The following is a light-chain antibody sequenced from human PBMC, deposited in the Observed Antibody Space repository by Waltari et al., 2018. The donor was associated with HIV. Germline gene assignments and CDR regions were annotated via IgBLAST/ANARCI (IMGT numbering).Light chain of an antibody. CDR3: VLYMYRGVWV. V-gene: IGLV8-61*01. Sequence: HTVVIHEPPLSVSPGGTVTLPFGMHSASVSTSDYPSRYQQTPGQAPRILLYNTHIRSSGVPDRFSGAILGNKAALTITGAQADDECVYYCVLYMYRGVWVFGGGTKLTVL. J-gene: IGLJ3*02. CDR2: NTH. CDR1: SASVSTSDY.